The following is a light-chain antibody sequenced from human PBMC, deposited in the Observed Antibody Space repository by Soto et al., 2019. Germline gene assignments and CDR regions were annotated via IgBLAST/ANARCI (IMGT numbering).Light chain of an antibody. CDR1: QSIARD. Sequence: IQMTQSPSSLPASVGDRVTMTCRARQSIARDLNWYQQKVGKGPKLLIYATSSLQSGVPSRFSGSGSGTDFTLTISSLQPEDFATYYCQQSYSTPLIFGGGTKVDIK. V-gene: IGKV1-39*01. CDR3: QQSYSTPLI. J-gene: IGKJ4*01. CDR2: ATS.